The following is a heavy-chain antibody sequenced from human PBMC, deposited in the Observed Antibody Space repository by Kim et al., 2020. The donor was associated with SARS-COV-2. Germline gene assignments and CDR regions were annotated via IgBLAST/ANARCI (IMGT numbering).Heavy chain of an antibody. CDR1: GYSFSTYV. CDR3: ARPVGESGDSFQY. D-gene: IGHD2-21*01. J-gene: IGHJ4*02. Sequence: ASVKVSCKASGYSFSTYVMHWVRQAPGQSLEWMGRIQASTGNTKFSQKFQDRVTLTVDTSATTAYMELSGLTSEDTAVFYCARPVGESGDSFQYWGQGTLVIVSS. CDR2: IQASTGNT. V-gene: IGHV1-3*01.